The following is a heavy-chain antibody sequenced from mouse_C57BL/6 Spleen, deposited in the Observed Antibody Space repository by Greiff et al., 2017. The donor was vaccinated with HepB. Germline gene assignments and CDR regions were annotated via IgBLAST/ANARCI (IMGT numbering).Heavy chain of an antibody. CDR1: GYTFTEYT. J-gene: IGHJ4*01. V-gene: IGHV1-62-2*01. D-gene: IGHD1-1*01. Sequence: VQLQQSGAELVKPGASVKLSCKASGYTFTEYTIHWVKQRSGQGLEWIGWFYPGSGSIKYNEKFKDKATLTADKSSSTVYMELSRLTSEDSAVYFCARHEDTYYYGSSYDAMDYWGQGTSVTVSS. CDR3: ARHEDTYYYGSSYDAMDY. CDR2: FYPGSGSI.